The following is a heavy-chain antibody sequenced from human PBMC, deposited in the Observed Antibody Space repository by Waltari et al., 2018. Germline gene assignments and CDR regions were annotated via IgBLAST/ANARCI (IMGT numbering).Heavy chain of an antibody. CDR3: AKKVDAMDWFDP. CDR2: IHYVGRT. CDR1: SYSISSNNY. V-gene: IGHV4-28*07. Sequence: QVQLQESGPGLVKPSDTLPLTCAVSSYSISSNNYWGWIRQSPEKGLEWIGYIHYVGRTYYNPSLKSRVTMSVDTSKNQFSLKLSSVTAVDTAVYYCAKKVDAMDWFDPWGPGTLVTVSS. J-gene: IGHJ5*02.